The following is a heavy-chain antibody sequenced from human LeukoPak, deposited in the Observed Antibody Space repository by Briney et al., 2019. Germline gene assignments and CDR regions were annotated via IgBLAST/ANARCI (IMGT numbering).Heavy chain of an antibody. D-gene: IGHD3-22*01. CDR2: VHYSGST. CDR3: ARHSAYYDSSGYYGRYFQH. V-gene: IGHV4-59*08. J-gene: IGHJ1*01. Sequence: SETLSLTCTVSDGSITNYDWSWVRQPPGKGLEFIGHVHYSGSTNYNPSLKSRVTISVDTSKNQFSLKLSSVTAADTAVYYCARHSAYYDSSGYYGRYFQHWGQGTLVTVSS. CDR1: DGSITNYD.